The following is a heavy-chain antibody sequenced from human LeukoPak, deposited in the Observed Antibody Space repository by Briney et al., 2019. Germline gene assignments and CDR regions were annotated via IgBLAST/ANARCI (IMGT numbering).Heavy chain of an antibody. CDR2: INPNSGGT. CDR1: GYTFTGYY. CDR3: AKGAAAGYYYYYGMDV. D-gene: IGHD6-13*01. Sequence: ASVKVSCKASGYTFTGYYMHWVRQAPGQGLEWMGWINPNSGGTNYAQKFQGWVTMTRDTSISTAYMELSRLRSDNTAVYYCAKGAAAGYYYYYGMDVWGQGTTVTVSS. J-gene: IGHJ6*02. V-gene: IGHV1-2*04.